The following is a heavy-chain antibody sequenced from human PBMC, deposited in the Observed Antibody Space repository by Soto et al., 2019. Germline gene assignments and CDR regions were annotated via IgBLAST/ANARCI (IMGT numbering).Heavy chain of an antibody. J-gene: IGHJ6*03. CDR1: GFTFSNAW. Sequence: GGSLRLSCAASGFTFSNAWMSWVRQAPGKGLEWVGRIKSKTDGGTTDYAAPVKGRFTISRDDSKNTLYLQMNSLKTEVTAVYYCITARGNWNYGGYYYYMDVWGKGTTVTVSS. CDR2: IKSKTDGGTT. V-gene: IGHV3-15*01. CDR3: ITARGNWNYGGYYYYMDV. D-gene: IGHD1-7*01.